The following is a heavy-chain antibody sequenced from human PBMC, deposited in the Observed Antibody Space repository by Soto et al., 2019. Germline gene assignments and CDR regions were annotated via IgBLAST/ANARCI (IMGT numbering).Heavy chain of an antibody. V-gene: IGHV3-66*01. D-gene: IGHD6-19*01. J-gene: IGHJ4*02. CDR3: ARVFGSSGYPFDY. CDR2: IYDGGSI. CDR1: GFTVSTNH. Sequence: EVQLVESGGGLVQPGGSLRLSCAASGFTVSTNHMTWVRQAPGKGLEWVSDIYDGGSIDYADSVKGRFTISRDNSKNTLYLQMNNLRAEDTAVYYCARVFGSSGYPFDYWGQGTLVTVSS.